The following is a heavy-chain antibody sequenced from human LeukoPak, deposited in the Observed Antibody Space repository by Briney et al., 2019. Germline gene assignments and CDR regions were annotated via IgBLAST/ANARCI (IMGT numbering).Heavy chain of an antibody. CDR2: IYYSGST. J-gene: IGHJ5*02. V-gene: IGHV4-30-4*08. Sequence: TLSLTCTLSGVSIRSGDYYWSCIRHPPGKGLEWIGYIYYSGSTYYNPSLKSRVTISVDTSKDQFSLKLSSVTAADTAVYYCARVRVGAHWFDPWGQGTLVTVSS. CDR3: ARVRVGAHWFDP. D-gene: IGHD1-26*01. CDR1: GVSIRSGDYY.